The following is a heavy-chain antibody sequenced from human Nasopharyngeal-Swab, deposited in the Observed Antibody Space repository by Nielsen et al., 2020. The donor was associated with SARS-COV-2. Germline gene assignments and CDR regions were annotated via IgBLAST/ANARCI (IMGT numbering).Heavy chain of an antibody. CDR3: ATAYNGNYYWDY. CDR2: MYLRDSDT. V-gene: IGHV5-51*01. J-gene: IGHJ4*02. CDR1: GYSFSSYW. Sequence: GESLKISCKGSGYSFSSYWIGWVRQMPGKGLEWMGIMYLRDSDTRYSPSLQGQVTISADKSISTAYLQWSSLKASDTAMYYCATAYNGNYYWDYWGQGTLVTVSS. D-gene: IGHD1-7*01.